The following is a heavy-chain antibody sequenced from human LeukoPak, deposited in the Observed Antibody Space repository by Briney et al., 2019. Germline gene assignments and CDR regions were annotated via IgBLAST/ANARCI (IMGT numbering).Heavy chain of an antibody. V-gene: IGHV4-30-4*01. CDR2: IYYSGST. CDR1: GGSISSGDYC. D-gene: IGHD2-15*01. Sequence: SQTLSLTCTVSGGSISSGDYCWSWIRQPRGKGLEWIGYIYYSGSTYYNPSLKSRVTISVDTSKNQFSLKLSSVTAADTAVYYCAREPPGPGGFNWFDPWGQGTLVTVSS. CDR3: AREPPGPGGFNWFDP. J-gene: IGHJ5*02.